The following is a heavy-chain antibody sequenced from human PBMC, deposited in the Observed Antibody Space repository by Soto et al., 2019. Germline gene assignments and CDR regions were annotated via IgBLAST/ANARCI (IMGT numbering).Heavy chain of an antibody. Sequence: EVQLVESGGGLVQPGGSLRLSCAASGFTFTDYWVNWVRQAPGKGLEWVASIKQDGSEKYYVDSVKGRFTISRDNANNLLYLQMNSLRAEDTALYYCARDGVAPGLYFDYWGQGTLVTVSS. CDR1: GFTFTDYW. D-gene: IGHD3-16*01. CDR3: ARDGVAPGLYFDY. CDR2: IKQDGSEK. J-gene: IGHJ4*02. V-gene: IGHV3-7*01.